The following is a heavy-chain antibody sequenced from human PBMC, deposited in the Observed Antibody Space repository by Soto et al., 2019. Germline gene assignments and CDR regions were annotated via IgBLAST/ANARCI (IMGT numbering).Heavy chain of an antibody. Sequence: EVQLVESGGGLVQPGGSLRVSCAASGFTLSRYSMNWVRQAPGKGLEWLSYIDSSSDTIYYADSVKGRFIISRDNAKNSLYLQTNSLRAEDTAVYYCAREFRGWDSLPGNWFDPWGQGTLVTVSS. CDR3: AREFRGWDSLPGNWFDP. CDR2: IDSSSDTI. D-gene: IGHD1-26*01. V-gene: IGHV3-48*01. J-gene: IGHJ5*02. CDR1: GFTLSRYS.